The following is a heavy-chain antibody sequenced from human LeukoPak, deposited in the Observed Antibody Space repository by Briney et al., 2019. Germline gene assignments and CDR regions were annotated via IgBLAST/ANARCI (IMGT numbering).Heavy chain of an antibody. V-gene: IGHV6-1*01. J-gene: IGHJ4*02. CDR2: TYYRSKWYN. CDR3: ARDFGTTGWHTFDY. D-gene: IGHD6-19*01. Sequence: SQTLSLTCVVSGDSVSSKNGAWNWIRQSPSRGLEWLGRTYYRSKWYNDYAESMEGRMTISQDSSKNQYSLHLNSVTPDDTAVYYCARDFGTTGWHTFDYWGQGTLVTVSS. CDR1: GDSVSSKNGA.